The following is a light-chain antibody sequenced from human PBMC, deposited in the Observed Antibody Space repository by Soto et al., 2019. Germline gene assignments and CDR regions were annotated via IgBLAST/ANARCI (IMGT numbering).Light chain of an antibody. Sequence: DSQMTQSPSSLSASVGDRVTITCRASQSISSYLNWYQQKPGKAPKLLIYAASSLQSGVPSRFSGSGSGTDFTLTISSLQPEDFATYYCQQANSFLTFGGGTKVDIK. V-gene: IGKV1-39*01. CDR1: QSISSY. J-gene: IGKJ4*01. CDR3: QQANSFLT. CDR2: AAS.